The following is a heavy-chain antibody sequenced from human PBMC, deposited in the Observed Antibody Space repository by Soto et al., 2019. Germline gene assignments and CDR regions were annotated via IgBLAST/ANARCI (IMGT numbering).Heavy chain of an antibody. Sequence: EVQVMESGGDLVQPGGSLRLSCEAAGFTVSRNYMSWVRQAPGKGLECVSVVYTNGNTYFADSFKGRFTVSRDNSRNTLYLQMNSLRVEDTAVYFCARSAAVIVGYAFETWGPGTMVTVSS. D-gene: IGHD3-22*01. CDR3: ARSAAVIVGYAFET. V-gene: IGHV3-66*01. CDR1: GFTVSRNY. CDR2: VYTNGNT. J-gene: IGHJ3*02.